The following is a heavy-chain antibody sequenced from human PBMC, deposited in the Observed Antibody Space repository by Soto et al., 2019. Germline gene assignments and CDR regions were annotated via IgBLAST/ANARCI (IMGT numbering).Heavy chain of an antibody. D-gene: IGHD1-26*01. CDR1: GGTFSSYT. CDR2: ISGYNGHT. J-gene: IGHJ4*02. Sequence: GASVKVSCKASGGTFSSYTISWVRQAPGQGLEWMGWISGYNGHTNYAQKLQGRVTMTTDTSTTTAYMGLRSLRSDDTAVYYCARESHGSRGDYWGQGTLVIVSS. CDR3: ARESHGSRGDY. V-gene: IGHV1-18*01.